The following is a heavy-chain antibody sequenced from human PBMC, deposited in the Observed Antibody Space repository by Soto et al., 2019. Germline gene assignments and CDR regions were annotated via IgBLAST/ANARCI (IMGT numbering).Heavy chain of an antibody. CDR3: APPSPAFDY. Sequence: QVQLVQSGPEVKKPGASVKVSCKTSGYTFTNFGISWVRQAPGQGLEWRGWVTTDKGKTTYAQKFQGRVTMTTDTSQSTAYMALRSLTSADTAVYDRAPPSPAFDYWGQGTLVTVSS. CDR2: VTTDKGKT. CDR1: GYTFTNFG. J-gene: IGHJ4*02. V-gene: IGHV1-18*01.